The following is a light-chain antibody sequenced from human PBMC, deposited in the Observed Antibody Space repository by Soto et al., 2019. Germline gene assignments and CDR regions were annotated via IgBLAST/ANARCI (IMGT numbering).Light chain of an antibody. J-gene: IGKJ4*01. V-gene: IGKV1-39*01. CDR2: AAS. CDR3: QSLNRFPHS. CDR1: QSISSY. Sequence: DIQMTQSPSSLSASVGDRVTITCRASQSISSYLNWYQQKPGKAPKLLIYAASSLQSGVPSRFSGSGSGTDFSLTISSLQPEDAATYYCQSLNRFPHSFGGGTKVDIK.